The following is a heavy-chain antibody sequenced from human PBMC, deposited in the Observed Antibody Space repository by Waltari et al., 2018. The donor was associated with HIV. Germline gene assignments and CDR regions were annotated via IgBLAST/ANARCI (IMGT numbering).Heavy chain of an antibody. Sequence: QVQLQESGPGLVTPSETLSLTCTVSGGSISGYSWSWIRHTAGKGLEWIGQIYISGSTNYNPSLKSRVTMSLDASKNLFSLKMRSVTAADTAVYYCARENILLLFGESYYNYYGMDVWGQGTTVTVSS. CDR2: IYISGST. CDR3: ARENILLLFGESYYNYYGMDV. V-gene: IGHV4-4*07. J-gene: IGHJ6*02. D-gene: IGHD3-10*01. CDR1: GGSISGYS.